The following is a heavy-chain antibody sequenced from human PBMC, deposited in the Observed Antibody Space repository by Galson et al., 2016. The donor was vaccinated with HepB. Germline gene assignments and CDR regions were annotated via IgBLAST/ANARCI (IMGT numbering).Heavy chain of an antibody. CDR3: TKDPYYYGSGYGMDV. CDR2: IYYTGTP. D-gene: IGHD3-10*01. CDR1: GGSIGAPDYY. Sequence: SETLSLTCTVSGGSIGAPDYYWGWIRQSPQRGLEWIGNIYYTGTPYYNPSLKNRVTISMDTSTNQFFLKLTSVTAADTAIYYCTKDPYYYGSGYGMDVWGQGTPVTVSS. J-gene: IGHJ6*02. V-gene: IGHV4-39*07.